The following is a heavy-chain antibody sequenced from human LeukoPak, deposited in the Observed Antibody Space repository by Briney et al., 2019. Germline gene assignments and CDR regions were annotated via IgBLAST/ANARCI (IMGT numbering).Heavy chain of an antibody. D-gene: IGHD1-14*01. J-gene: IGHJ4*02. CDR1: GYTFTGYY. Sequence: GASVKVSCKASGYTFTGYYMHWVRQAPGQGLEWMGWINPNSGGTNYAQKFQGRVTMTRDTSISTAYMELSRLRSDDTAVYYCARDRRRWGPLPMDYRGQGTLVTDSS. CDR2: INPNSGGT. CDR3: ARDRRRWGPLPMDY. V-gene: IGHV1-2*02.